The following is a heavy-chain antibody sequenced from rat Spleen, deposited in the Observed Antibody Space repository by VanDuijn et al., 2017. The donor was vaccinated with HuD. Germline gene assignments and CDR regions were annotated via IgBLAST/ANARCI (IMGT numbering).Heavy chain of an antibody. CDR2: IIYDGSRT. V-gene: IGHV5-19*01. CDR3: TTRPYYSSLNWFPY. Sequence: EVQLVESGGGLVQPGRSLKLSCAASGFTFSNYGMHWIRQAPTKGLEWVASIIYDGSRTYYRDSVKGRFTVSRENAKSTLYFLMDSLRSEDTATYYCTTRPYYSSLNWFPYWGQGTLVTVSS. J-gene: IGHJ3*01. D-gene: IGHD1-2*01. CDR1: GFTFSNYG.